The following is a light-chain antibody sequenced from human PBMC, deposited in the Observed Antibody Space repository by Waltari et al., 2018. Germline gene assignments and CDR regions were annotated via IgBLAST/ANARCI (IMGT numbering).Light chain of an antibody. CDR3: VLYMGGGIL. CDR1: SGSVSTTYY. V-gene: IGLV8-61*01. Sequence: QTVVTQEPSFSVSPGGTVTLTCGLRSGSVSTTYYPSWYQQTPGQAPRPLIYSTNARSSGVPDRSSGSILGNKAALTITGAQADDESDYYCVLYMGGGILFGGGTKLTVL. J-gene: IGLJ3*02. CDR2: STN.